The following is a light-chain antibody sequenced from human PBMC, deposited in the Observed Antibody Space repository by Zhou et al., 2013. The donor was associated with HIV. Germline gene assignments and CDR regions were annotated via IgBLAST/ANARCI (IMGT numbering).Light chain of an antibody. CDR2: DTS. J-gene: IGKJ1*01. CDR3: QQTYKTPGT. V-gene: IGKV1-39*01. Sequence: DVQMTQSPSYLSASVGDTVTITCRASESISSYLNWYQQRPGSAPRLLIYDTSNLERGVPSRFSGSASETEFTLTISGLQTDDFGTYHCQQTYKTPGTFGQGTKIDIK. CDR1: ESISSY.